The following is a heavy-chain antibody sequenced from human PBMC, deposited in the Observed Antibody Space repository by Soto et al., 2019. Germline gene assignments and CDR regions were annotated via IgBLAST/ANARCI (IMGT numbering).Heavy chain of an antibody. V-gene: IGHV1-24*01. CDR1: GYTLTELS. J-gene: IGHJ4*02. Sequence: ASVKVSCKVSGYTLTELSMHRVRQAPGKGLEWMGGFDPEDGETIYAQKFQGRVTMTEDTHTDTAYMELSSLRSEDTAVYYCATDKYNWNYGSSFDYWGQGTLVTVSS. D-gene: IGHD1-7*01. CDR2: FDPEDGET. CDR3: ATDKYNWNYGSSFDY.